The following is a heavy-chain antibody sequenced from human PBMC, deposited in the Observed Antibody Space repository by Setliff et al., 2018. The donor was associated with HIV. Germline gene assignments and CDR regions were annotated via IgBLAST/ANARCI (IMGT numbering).Heavy chain of an antibody. CDR2: IYTSGST. CDR3: ARERSRGYTDPPRFDY. J-gene: IGHJ4*02. Sequence: KTSETLSLTCTVSGGSISSGSYYWSWIRQPAGKGLEWIGHIYTSGSTNYNTSLKSRVTISVDTSKNQFSLRLTSVTAADTAVYYCARERSRGYTDPPRFDYWGQGTLVTVSS. CDR1: GGSISSGSYY. D-gene: IGHD5-18*01. V-gene: IGHV4-61*09.